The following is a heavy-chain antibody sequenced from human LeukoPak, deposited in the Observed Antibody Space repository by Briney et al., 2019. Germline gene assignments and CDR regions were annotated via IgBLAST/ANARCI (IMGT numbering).Heavy chain of an antibody. CDR2: VNSNSGGT. V-gene: IGHV1-2*02. CDR1: GYRFSDYY. CDR3: ARDSAADPLNAFDI. J-gene: IGHJ3*02. Sequence: ASVTVSCKTSGYRFSDYYMHWVRQAPGQGLEWMGWVNSNSGGTHYAQKFEGRVTMTRDTSISTAYMEVSRLRSDDTAVYYCARDSAADPLNAFDIWGQGTMVTVS. D-gene: IGHD2-2*01.